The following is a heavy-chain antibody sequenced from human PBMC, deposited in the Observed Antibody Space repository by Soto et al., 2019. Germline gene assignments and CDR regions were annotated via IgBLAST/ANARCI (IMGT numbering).Heavy chain of an antibody. CDR3: ARGLIVVVPAAMRECWFDP. J-gene: IGHJ5*02. CDR1: GGSISSGGYS. CDR2: IYYSGST. D-gene: IGHD2-2*01. Sequence: PSETLSLTCAVSGGSISSGGYSWSWIRQPPGKGLEWIGYIYYSGSTYYNPSLKSRVTISVDTSKNQFSLKLSSVTAADTAVYYCARGLIVVVPAAMRECWFDPWGQGTLVTVPS. V-gene: IGHV4-31*11.